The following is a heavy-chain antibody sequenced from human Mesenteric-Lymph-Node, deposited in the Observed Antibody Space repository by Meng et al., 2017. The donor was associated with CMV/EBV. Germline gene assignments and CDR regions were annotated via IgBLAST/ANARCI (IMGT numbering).Heavy chain of an antibody. J-gene: IGHJ4*02. CDR2: ISTGSGTI. CDR1: GFTFSSYT. D-gene: IGHD2-21*02. CDR3: ARGGMAMTLDY. Sequence: ETLSLTCAASGFTFSSYTMNWVRQAPGKGLEWLSYISTGSGTIYYADSVKGRFTISRDNAKNSLYLHMNSLRAEDTAVYYCARGGMAMTLDYWGQGTLVTVSS. V-gene: IGHV3-48*04.